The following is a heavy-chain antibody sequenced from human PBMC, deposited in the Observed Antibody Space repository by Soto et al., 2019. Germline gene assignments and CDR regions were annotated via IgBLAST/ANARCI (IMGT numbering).Heavy chain of an antibody. D-gene: IGHD5-12*01. CDR1: GGSISSGDYY. CDR3: ARDRDGYNLFDY. CDR2: FSYSGST. V-gene: IGHV4-30-4*01. Sequence: PSETLSLTCTVSGGSISSGDYYWSWIRQPPGKGLEWIGYFSYSGSTYYNPSLKSRVTISIHTSKNQFSLNLSSVTAADTAVYYCARDRDGYNLFDYWGQGTLVTVSS. J-gene: IGHJ4*02.